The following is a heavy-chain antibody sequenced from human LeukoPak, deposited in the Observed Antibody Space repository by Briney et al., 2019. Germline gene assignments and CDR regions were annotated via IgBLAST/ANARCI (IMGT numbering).Heavy chain of an antibody. CDR2: INPSGGST. D-gene: IGHD3-10*01. CDR3: ARADGDYYYGSGSLDY. CDR1: GYTFTSYY. Sequence: ASVKVSCKASGYTFTSYYMHWVRQAPGQGLEWMGIINPSGGSTSYAQKFQGRVTMTRDMSTSTVYMELSSLRSEDTAVYYCARADGDYYYGSGSLDYWGQGTLVTVSS. J-gene: IGHJ4*02. V-gene: IGHV1-46*01.